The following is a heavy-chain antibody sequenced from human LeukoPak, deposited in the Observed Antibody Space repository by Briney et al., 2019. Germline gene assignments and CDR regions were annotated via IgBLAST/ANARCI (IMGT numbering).Heavy chain of an antibody. CDR1: GFSVSNIW. D-gene: IGHD4-17*01. CDR3: TTGGHYGGS. J-gene: IGHJ4*02. Sequence: GGSLRLSCAASGFSVSNIWMSWVRQAPGKGLQWVGRIKSKADGGTTDYGEPVKGRFSISRDESKTMLYLQMNSLKTEDTAVYYCTTGGHYGGSWGQGTLVTVSS. V-gene: IGHV3-15*01. CDR2: IKSKADGGTT.